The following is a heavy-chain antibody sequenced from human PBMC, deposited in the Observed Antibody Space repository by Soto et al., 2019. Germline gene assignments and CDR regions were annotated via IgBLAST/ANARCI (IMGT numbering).Heavy chain of an antibody. CDR1: GFTFSSYS. J-gene: IGHJ4*02. D-gene: IGHD4-17*01. CDR2: ISSSSSYI. V-gene: IGHV3-21*06. CDR3: ARGGGTTVVTDSGY. Sequence: EVQLVESGGGLVKPGGSLRLSCAASGFTFSSYSMNWVRQAPGKGLEWVSSISSSSSYIYYADSVKGRFTISRDNAKNSLYLQRNSLRAEDTAVYYCARGGGTTVVTDSGYWGQGTLVTVSS.